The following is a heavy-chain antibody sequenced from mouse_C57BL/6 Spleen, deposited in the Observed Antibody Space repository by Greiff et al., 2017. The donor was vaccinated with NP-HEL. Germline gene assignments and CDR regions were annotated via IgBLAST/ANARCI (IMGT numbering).Heavy chain of an antibody. CDR2: IYWDDDK. J-gene: IGHJ2*01. D-gene: IGHD2-4*01. V-gene: IGHV8-12*01. CDR3: ARRNDYDGYYFDY. CDR1: GFSLSTSGMG. Sequence: QVTLKVCGPGILQSSQTLSLTCSFSGFSLSTSGMGVSWIRQPSGKGLEWLAHIYWDDDKRYNPSLKSRLTISKDTSRNQVFLKITSVDTADTATYYCARRNDYDGYYFDYWGQGTTLTVSS.